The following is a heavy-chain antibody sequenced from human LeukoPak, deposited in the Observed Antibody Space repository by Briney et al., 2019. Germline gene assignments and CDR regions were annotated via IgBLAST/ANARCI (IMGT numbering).Heavy chain of an antibody. D-gene: IGHD6-6*01. CDR3: ARGRLYSSSSCFDY. V-gene: IGHV3-64*01. J-gene: IGHJ4*02. CDR2: INGNGGST. CDR1: GFTFSSFA. Sequence: GGSLRFSCAASGFTFSSFAMHWVRQAPGKGLEYVSAINGNGGSTFYANSVKGRFTISRDNSKNTLYLQVGSLRAEDTAVYYCARGRLYSSSSCFDYWAQGPLVPVSS.